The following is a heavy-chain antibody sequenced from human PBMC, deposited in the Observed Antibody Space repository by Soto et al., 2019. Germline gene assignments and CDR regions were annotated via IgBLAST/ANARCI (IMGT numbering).Heavy chain of an antibody. J-gene: IGHJ6*02. D-gene: IGHD3-3*01. CDR2: IWYDGSNK. CDR3: ARDAITIFGVVINPPDYYYGMDV. Sequence: GGSLRLSCAASGFTFSSYGMHWVRQAPGKGLEWVAVIWYDGSNKYYADSVKGRFTISRDNSKNTLYLQMNSLRAEDTAVYYCARDAITIFGVVINPPDYYYGMDVWGQGTTVTVSS. CDR1: GFTFSSYG. V-gene: IGHV3-33*01.